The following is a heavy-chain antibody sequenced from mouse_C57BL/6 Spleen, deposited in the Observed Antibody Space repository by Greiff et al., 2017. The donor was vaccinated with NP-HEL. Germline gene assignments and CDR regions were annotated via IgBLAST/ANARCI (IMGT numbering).Heavy chain of an antibody. J-gene: IGHJ2*01. V-gene: IGHV5-16*01. CDR2: INYDGSST. CDR3: ARDRSSYFDY. D-gene: IGHD1-3*01. CDR1: GFTFSDYY. Sequence: EVQRVESEGGLVQPGSSMKLSCTASGFTFSDYYMAWVRQVPEKGLEWVANINYDGSSTYYLDSLKSRFIISRDNAKNILYLQMSSLKSEDTATYYCARDRSSYFDYWGQGTTLTVSS.